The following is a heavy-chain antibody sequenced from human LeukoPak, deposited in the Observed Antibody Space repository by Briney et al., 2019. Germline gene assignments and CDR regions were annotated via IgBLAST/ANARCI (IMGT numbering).Heavy chain of an antibody. J-gene: IGHJ4*02. D-gene: IGHD1-7*01. CDR2: ISGSGGST. Sequence: PGGSLRLSCAASGFTFSSYAMSWVRQAPGKGLEWVSAISGSGGSTYYADSVKGRFTISRDNSKNTLYPQMNSLRAEDTAVYYCAKADSWNYREGVFDYWGQGTLVTVSS. CDR1: GFTFSSYA. V-gene: IGHV3-23*01. CDR3: AKADSWNYREGVFDY.